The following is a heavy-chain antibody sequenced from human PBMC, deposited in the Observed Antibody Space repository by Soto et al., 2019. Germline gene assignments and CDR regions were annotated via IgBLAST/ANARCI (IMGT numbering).Heavy chain of an antibody. CDR3: ARGRTGTSTHYGMDV. V-gene: IGHV3-33*01. D-gene: IGHD1-1*01. J-gene: IGHJ6*02. CDR1: GFTFSDYG. CDR2: TWPDGRNK. Sequence: PGGSLRLSCAASGFTFSDYGMHWVRQAPGKGLEWVSLTWPDGRNKYYADSVKGRFTISRDNSRNTLYLEMTSLRADDTAVYYCARGRTGTSTHYGMDVWGQGTTVTVSS.